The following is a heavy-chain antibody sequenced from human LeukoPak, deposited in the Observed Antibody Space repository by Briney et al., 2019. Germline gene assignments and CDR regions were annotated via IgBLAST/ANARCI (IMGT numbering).Heavy chain of an antibody. CDR2: ISGSGVNT. CDR1: GFTFDNYA. Sequence: GGFLRLSCAASGFTFDNYAMNWVRQAPGKGLEWVSGISGSGVNTYYGDSVKGRFTITRDISKNTLFLQMNSLRGEDTAMYYCAKDISFNYGFHAMDAWGQGTTVSVSS. J-gene: IGHJ6*02. CDR3: AKDISFNYGFHAMDA. V-gene: IGHV3-23*01. D-gene: IGHD3-10*01.